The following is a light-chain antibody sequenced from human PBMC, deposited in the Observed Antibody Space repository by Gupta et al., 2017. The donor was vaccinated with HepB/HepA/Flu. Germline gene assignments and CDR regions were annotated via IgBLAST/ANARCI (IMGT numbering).Light chain of an antibody. Sequence: QSALTQPRSVSGSPGQSVTISCTGTSSDVGGYNSVSWYQQHPGKAPKLLIYDVTKRPAGVPDRFSGSKSGNTASLTISGLKEEEEADYYCCSYAVSDTVVFDGGTKLTVL. CDR1: SSDVGGYNS. CDR3: CSYAVSDTVV. V-gene: IGLV2-11*01. CDR2: DVT. J-gene: IGLJ2*01.